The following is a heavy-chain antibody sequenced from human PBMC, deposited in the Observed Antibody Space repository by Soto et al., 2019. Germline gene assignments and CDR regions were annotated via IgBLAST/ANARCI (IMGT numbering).Heavy chain of an antibody. V-gene: IGHV4-4*09. CDR3: ARISFTFFGGVVPHFAC. CDR2: MSSSGDS. D-gene: IGHD3-3*01. CDR1: GASVSHYF. J-gene: IGHJ1*01. Sequence: SEKLSLTWHVSGASVSHYFWSWIRQPPGKGLEWLGYMSSSGDSISNPALKSRITISLDMSRNHVTLNLSSLTVADTAGDYCARISFTFFGGVVPHFACWGPGTLVTVSS.